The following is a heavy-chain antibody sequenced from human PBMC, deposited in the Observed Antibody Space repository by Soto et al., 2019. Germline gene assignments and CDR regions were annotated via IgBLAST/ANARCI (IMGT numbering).Heavy chain of an antibody. CDR3: ARDYFLHDCGGDCYSSRWFDP. V-gene: IGHV4-4*07. D-gene: IGHD2-21*02. CDR1: GGSISSYY. Sequence: SETLSLTCTVSGGSISSYYWSWIRQPAGKGLEWIGRIYTSGSTNYNPSLKSRVTMSVDTSKNQFSLKLSSVTAADTAVYYCARDYFLHDCGGDCYSSRWFDPWGQGTLVTVYS. CDR2: IYTSGST. J-gene: IGHJ5*02.